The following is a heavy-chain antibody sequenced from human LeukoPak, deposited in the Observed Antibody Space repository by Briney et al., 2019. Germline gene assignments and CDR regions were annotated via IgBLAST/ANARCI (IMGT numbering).Heavy chain of an antibody. J-gene: IGHJ4*02. D-gene: IGHD2-15*01. CDR1: GGSFSGYY. Sequence: SETLSLTCAVYGGSFSGYYWSWIRQPPGKGLEWIGEINHSGSTNYNPSLKSRVTISVDTSKNQFSLKLSSVTAADTAVYYCAGSSGGSLFGDYWGQGTLVTVSS. V-gene: IGHV4-34*01. CDR2: INHSGST. CDR3: AGSSGGSLFGDY.